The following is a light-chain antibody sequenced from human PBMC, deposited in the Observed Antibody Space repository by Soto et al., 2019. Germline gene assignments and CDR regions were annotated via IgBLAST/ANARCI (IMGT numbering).Light chain of an antibody. V-gene: IGKV3-11*01. CDR2: DAS. Sequence: EIVLTQSPATLSLSPGERATLSCRASQSVSSYLAWYQQKPGQAPRLLIYDASNTATGIPARFSGSASGTDFTLTISSLEPEDFAVYYCQQRSNWPIGFGQGTRLEIK. CDR1: QSVSSY. CDR3: QQRSNWPIG. J-gene: IGKJ5*01.